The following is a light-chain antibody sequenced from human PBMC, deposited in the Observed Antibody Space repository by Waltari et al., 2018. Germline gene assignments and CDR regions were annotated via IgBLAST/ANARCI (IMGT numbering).Light chain of an antibody. V-gene: IGLV3-25*03. Sequence: SSELTQPPSVSVSPGQTARITCFGDALPKQYANWYQQKSGQAPVQNIYKDSERPSEIPERFSGSTSGTTVTLTISGVQAQDEADYYCQAADINGLSWVFGGGTKLTVL. J-gene: IGLJ3*02. CDR1: ALPKQY. CDR3: QAADINGLSWV. CDR2: KDS.